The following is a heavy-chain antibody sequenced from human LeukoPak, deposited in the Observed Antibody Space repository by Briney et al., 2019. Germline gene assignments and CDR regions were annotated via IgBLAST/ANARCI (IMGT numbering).Heavy chain of an antibody. CDR3: AKDSVAVTGTGNIDY. Sequence: PGGSLRLSCAASGFTFYDYAMHWVRQAPGKGLEWVSLISWDGGSSYYADSVKGRFTISRDNSKNSLYLQMNSLRAEDTALYYCAKDSVAVTGTGNIDYWGQGTLVTVSS. J-gene: IGHJ4*02. V-gene: IGHV3-43D*03. CDR1: GFTFYDYA. CDR2: ISWDGGSS. D-gene: IGHD6-19*01.